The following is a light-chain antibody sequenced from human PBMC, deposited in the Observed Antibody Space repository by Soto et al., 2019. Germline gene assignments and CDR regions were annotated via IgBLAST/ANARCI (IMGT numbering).Light chain of an antibody. CDR1: SSDVGGYNY. Sequence: QSVLTQPASVSGSPGQSITISCTGTSSDVGGYNYVSWYQQNPGKAPKLMIYEVSNRPSGVSNRFSGSKSGNMASLTISGLQAEEEADYYCSSYTINRTYVFGTGTKVTVL. J-gene: IGLJ1*01. V-gene: IGLV2-14*01. CDR3: SSYTINRTYV. CDR2: EVS.